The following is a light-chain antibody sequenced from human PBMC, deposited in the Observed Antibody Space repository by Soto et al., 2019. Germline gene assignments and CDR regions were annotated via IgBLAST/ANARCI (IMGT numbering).Light chain of an antibody. CDR3: QQSYRTPHT. CDR1: QGVSAY. Sequence: DIQMTQSPSSLSASVGDRVTITCRASQGVSAYLLWYQQTQGRAPKLLIYSASNLVSGVPSRFSGRGSGTKFTLTITSLQPEAFATYYCQQSYRTPHTFGQGTKLETK. J-gene: IGKJ2*01. V-gene: IGKV1-39*01. CDR2: SAS.